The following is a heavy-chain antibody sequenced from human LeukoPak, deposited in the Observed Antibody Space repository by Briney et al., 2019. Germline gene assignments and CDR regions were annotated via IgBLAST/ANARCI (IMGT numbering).Heavy chain of an antibody. Sequence: SQTLSLTCTVSGGSITSGGDYWSWIRQHPGKGLEWIGYIYYSGSTYYNPSLKSRVTISGDTSKNQFSLKLSSVTAADTAMYYCAKERDGRTLWGQGTLVTVSS. V-gene: IGHV4-31*03. CDR3: AKERDGRTL. J-gene: IGHJ4*02. CDR2: IYYSGST. CDR1: GGSITSGGDY.